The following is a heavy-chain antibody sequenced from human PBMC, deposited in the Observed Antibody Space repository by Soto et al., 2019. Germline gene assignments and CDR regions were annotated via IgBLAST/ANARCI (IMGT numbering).Heavy chain of an antibody. Sequence: PGGSLRLSCAASGFTFSSYSMNWVRQAPGKGLEWVSSISSSSSYIYYADSVKGRSTISRDNAKNSLYLQMNSLRAEDTAVYYCARDHYYCSGGSCYRAGMDVWGQGTTVTVSS. CDR2: ISSSSSYI. J-gene: IGHJ6*02. V-gene: IGHV3-21*01. CDR3: ARDHYYCSGGSCYRAGMDV. CDR1: GFTFSSYS. D-gene: IGHD2-15*01.